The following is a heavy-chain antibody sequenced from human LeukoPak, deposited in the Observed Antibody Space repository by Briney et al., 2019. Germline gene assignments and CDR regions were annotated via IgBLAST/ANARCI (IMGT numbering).Heavy chain of an antibody. J-gene: IGHJ4*02. CDR3: ARASYSSSWYNDY. CDR1: GFTVSSNH. CDR2: IYSGGST. Sequence: GGSLRLSCAASGFTVSSNHMSWVRQAPGKGLEWVSVIYSGGSTYYADSVKGRFTISRDNSKNTLYLQMNSLRAEDTAVYYCARASYSSSWYNDYWGQGTLVTVSS. D-gene: IGHD6-13*01. V-gene: IGHV3-66*01.